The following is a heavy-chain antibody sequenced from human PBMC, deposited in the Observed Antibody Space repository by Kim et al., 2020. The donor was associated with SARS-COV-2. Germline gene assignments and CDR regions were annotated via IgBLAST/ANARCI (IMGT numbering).Heavy chain of an antibody. V-gene: IGHV3-53*04. Sequence: GGSLRLSCAASGFTVSSNYMSWVRQAPGKGLEWVSVIYSGGSTYYADSVKGRFTISRHNSKNTLYLQMNSLRAEDTAVYYCARENRVAAAAEGAKGLRRYYYYYYGMDVWGQGTTVTVSS. CDR2: IYSGGST. J-gene: IGHJ6*02. CDR1: GFTVSSNY. CDR3: ARENRVAAAAEGAKGLRRYYYYYYGMDV. D-gene: IGHD6-13*01.